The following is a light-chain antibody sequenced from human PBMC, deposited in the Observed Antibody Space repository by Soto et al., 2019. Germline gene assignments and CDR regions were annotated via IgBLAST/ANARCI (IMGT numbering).Light chain of an antibody. Sequence: QSALTQPASVSGSPGQSITISCTGTTSDIGGYNYVSWYQQYPGKAPKLIIYEVRNRPSGVSNRFSASKSGNTASLTISGLQAEDEAVYYCYSYTCSATVIFGGGTKLTVL. CDR1: TSDIGGYNY. J-gene: IGLJ2*01. CDR3: YSYTCSATVI. CDR2: EVR. V-gene: IGLV2-14*01.